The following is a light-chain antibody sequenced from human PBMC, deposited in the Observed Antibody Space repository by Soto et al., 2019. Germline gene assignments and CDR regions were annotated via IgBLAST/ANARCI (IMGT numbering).Light chain of an antibody. CDR2: GAS. Sequence: EIVLTQSPGTLSLSPGARATLSCRASQIVSSSYLAWYQQKPGQAPRLLIYGASSRATGIPDRFSGSGSGTDFTLTISRLEPEDFAVYYCQQYGSLPVTFGPGTKVDNK. CDR3: QQYGSLPVT. V-gene: IGKV3-20*01. CDR1: QIVSSSY. J-gene: IGKJ3*01.